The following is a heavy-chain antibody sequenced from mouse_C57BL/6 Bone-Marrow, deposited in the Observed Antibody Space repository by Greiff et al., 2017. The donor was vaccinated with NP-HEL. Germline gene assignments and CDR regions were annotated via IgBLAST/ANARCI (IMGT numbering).Heavy chain of an antibody. CDR1: GYTFTSYW. J-gene: IGHJ3*01. CDR3: ASPYYSNPAWFAY. D-gene: IGHD2-5*01. Sequence: VKLQQPGAELVKPGASVKMSCKASGYTFTSYWITWVKQRPGQGLEWIGDIYPGSGSTNYNEKFKSKATLTVDTSSSTAYMQLSSLTSEDSAVYYCASPYYSNPAWFAYWGQGTLVTVSA. V-gene: IGHV1-55*01. CDR2: IYPGSGST.